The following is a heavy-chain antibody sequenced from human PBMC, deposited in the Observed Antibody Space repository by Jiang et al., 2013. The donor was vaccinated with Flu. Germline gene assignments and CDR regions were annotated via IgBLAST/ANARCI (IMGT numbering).Heavy chain of an antibody. CDR1: GYTFTGYY. Sequence: SGAEVKKPGASVKVSCKASGYTFTGYYIHWVRQAPGQGLEWMGWINPHTGDTNYAKIFQGRVTITRDTSISTAYLELSRLISDDTAVYYCARDDDYYFDSWGQGALVTVSS. CDR2: INPHTGDT. V-gene: IGHV1-2*02. J-gene: IGHJ4*02. CDR3: ARDDDYYFDS. D-gene: IGHD1-1*01.